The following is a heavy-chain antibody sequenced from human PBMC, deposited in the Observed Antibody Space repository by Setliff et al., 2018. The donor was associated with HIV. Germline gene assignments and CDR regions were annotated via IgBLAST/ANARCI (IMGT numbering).Heavy chain of an antibody. D-gene: IGHD2-2*01. J-gene: IGHJ6*02. Sequence: ASVKVSCKASRSTFNSHTINWVRQAPGQGLEWMGRVDPEDGETMYAEKFQGRVTITADTSTDTAYMEVSRLRSGDTAVYYCARDHCSSSGCYEYSYYGMDVWGQGTMVTVSS. CDR3: ARDHCSSSGCYEYSYYGMDV. CDR1: RSTFNSHT. V-gene: IGHV1-69-2*01. CDR2: VDPEDGET.